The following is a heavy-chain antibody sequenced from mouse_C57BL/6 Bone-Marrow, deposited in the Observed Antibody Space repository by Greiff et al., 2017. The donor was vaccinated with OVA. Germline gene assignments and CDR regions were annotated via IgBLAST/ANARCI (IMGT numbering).Heavy chain of an antibody. V-gene: IGHV1-69*01. J-gene: IGHJ1*03. CDR1: GYTFTSYW. CDR2: IDPSDSYT. Sequence: QVQLQQPGAELVMPGASVKLSCKASGYTFTSYWMHWVKQRPGQGLEWIGEIDPSDSYTNYNQKFKGKSTLTVDKSSSTAYMQLSSLTSEDSAVYYCARGNYGNPHWYFDVWGTGTTVTVSS. D-gene: IGHD2-1*01. CDR3: ARGNYGNPHWYFDV.